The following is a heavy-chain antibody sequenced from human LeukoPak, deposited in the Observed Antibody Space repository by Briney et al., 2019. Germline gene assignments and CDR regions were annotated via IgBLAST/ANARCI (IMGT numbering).Heavy chain of an antibody. V-gene: IGHV3-30*01. D-gene: IGHD2-15*01. CDR1: GFTFSSYA. Sequence: LRLSCAASGFTFSSYAMHWVRQAPGKGLEWVAVISYDGSNKYYADSVKGRFTISRDNSKNTLYLQMNSLRNEDTALYYCAKELGGGSDGLDIWGQGTMVTVSS. J-gene: IGHJ3*02. CDR2: ISYDGSNK. CDR3: AKELGGGSDGLDI.